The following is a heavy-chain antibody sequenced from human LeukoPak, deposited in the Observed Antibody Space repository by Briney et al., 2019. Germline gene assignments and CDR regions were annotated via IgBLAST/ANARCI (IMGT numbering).Heavy chain of an antibody. D-gene: IGHD3-22*01. CDR1: GYTFTSYG. V-gene: IGHV1-18*01. J-gene: IGHJ4*02. CDR2: ISGYNGNT. CDR3: AREYGLDYYDGSGYYAPFDY. Sequence: GASVKVSCKASGYTFTSYGISWVRQAPGQGLEWMGWISGYNGNTNYAQKLQGRVTMTTDTSTSTAYMELRSLRSDDTAVYYCAREYGLDYYDGSGYYAPFDYWGQGTLVTVSS.